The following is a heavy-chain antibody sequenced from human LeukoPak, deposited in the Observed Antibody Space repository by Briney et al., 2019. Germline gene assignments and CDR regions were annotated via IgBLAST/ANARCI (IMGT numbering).Heavy chain of an antibody. D-gene: IGHD3/OR15-3a*01. CDR3: AREGLADALYYYYYMDV. Sequence: PGGSLRLSCEGSGFTFSNYWMGWVRKAPGKGLQWVANIKTDGSEKYYVDSVKGRFTISRDNAKNSLYLQMNSLRAEDTAVHYCAREGLADALYYYYYMDVWGKGTTVTVSS. CDR1: GFTFSNYW. V-gene: IGHV3-7*01. J-gene: IGHJ6*03. CDR2: IKTDGSEK.